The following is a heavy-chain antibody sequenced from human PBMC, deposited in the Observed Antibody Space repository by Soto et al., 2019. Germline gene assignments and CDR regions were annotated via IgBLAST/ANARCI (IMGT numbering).Heavy chain of an antibody. V-gene: IGHV1-18*01. CDR2: ISAHNGNT. J-gene: IGHJ4*02. Sequence: QVHLVQSGAEVKKPGASVKVSCKASGYTFTSYGITWVRQAPGQGLEWMGWISAHNGNTDYAQKLQGRVIVTRDTSTSTAYKELRSLIYDEPAVYYCERGGYGDYWGQGALVTVSS. D-gene: IGHD1-1*01. CDR3: ERGGYGDY. CDR1: GYTFTSYG.